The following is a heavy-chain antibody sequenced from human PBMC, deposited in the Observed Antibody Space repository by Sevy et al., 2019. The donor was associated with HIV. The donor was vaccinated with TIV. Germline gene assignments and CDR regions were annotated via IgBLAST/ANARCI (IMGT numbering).Heavy chain of an antibody. CDR3: ARLGGLRFFDWSSLNYFDY. CDR2: VYFTGST. Sequence: SETLSLTCSVSGGSISSSTYYWGWIRQPPGRGLEWIGSVYFTGSTYYNPSLKSRVTISVDTSKNEFSLKVNSVADADTAVYYCARLGGLRFFDWSSLNYFDYWGQGTLVTVSS. V-gene: IGHV4-39*01. J-gene: IGHJ4*02. D-gene: IGHD3-9*01. CDR1: GGSISSSTYY.